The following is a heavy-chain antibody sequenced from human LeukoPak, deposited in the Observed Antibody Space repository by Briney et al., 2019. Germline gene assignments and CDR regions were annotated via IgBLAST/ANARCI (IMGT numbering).Heavy chain of an antibody. Sequence: PSETLSLTCAVSGGSISSGGYSWSWIRQPPGKGLEWIGYIYYSGSTYYNPSLKSRVTISVDTSKNQFSLKLSSVTAADTAVYYCARSEGYYDSSGWNLWGRGTLVTVSS. CDR2: IYYSGST. CDR3: ARSEGYYDSSGWNL. V-gene: IGHV4-30-4*07. D-gene: IGHD3-22*01. CDR1: GGSISSGGYS. J-gene: IGHJ2*01.